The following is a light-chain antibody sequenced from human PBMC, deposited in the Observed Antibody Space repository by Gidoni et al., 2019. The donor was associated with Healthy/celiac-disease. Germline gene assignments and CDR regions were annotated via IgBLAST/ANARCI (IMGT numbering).Light chain of an antibody. CDR2: DAS. V-gene: IGKV1-5*01. CDR1: QSISSW. Sequence: DIQMTQSPSTLSASVGDRVTITCRASQSISSWLAWYQQKPGKAPKLLIYDASSLESGVPSRFSCSGSVTEFTLTIRSLQPDVFATYYCHQYTSWTFGQGTKVEIK. J-gene: IGKJ1*01. CDR3: HQYTSWT.